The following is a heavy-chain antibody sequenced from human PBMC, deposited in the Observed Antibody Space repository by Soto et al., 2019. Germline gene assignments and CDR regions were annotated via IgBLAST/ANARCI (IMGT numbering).Heavy chain of an antibody. Sequence: EVQLVESGGGLVQPGRSLRLSCVASGFTFDDYGMHWVRQAPGKGLEWVSGINWKSGSIGYADSVKGRFTISRDNAKNSLYLQMNRLRVEDTALYFCAKDLGTRRGGGYWGQGTLVTVSS. CDR1: GFTFDDYG. D-gene: IGHD3-16*01. V-gene: IGHV3-9*01. J-gene: IGHJ4*02. CDR2: INWKSGSI. CDR3: AKDLGTRRGGGY.